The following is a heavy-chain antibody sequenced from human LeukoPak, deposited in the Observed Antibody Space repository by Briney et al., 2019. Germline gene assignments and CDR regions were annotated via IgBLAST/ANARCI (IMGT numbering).Heavy chain of an antibody. CDR1: GGSISSYY. CDR3: AKGLYDFWSGYQNWFDP. CDR2: IYTSGST. D-gene: IGHD3-3*01. V-gene: IGHV4-4*07. J-gene: IGHJ5*02. Sequence: SETLSLTCTVSGGSISSYYWSWIRQPAGKGLEWIGRIYTSGSTNYNPSLKSRVTMSVDTSKNQFSLKLSSVTAADTAVYYCAKGLYDFWSGYQNWFDPWGQGTLVTVSS.